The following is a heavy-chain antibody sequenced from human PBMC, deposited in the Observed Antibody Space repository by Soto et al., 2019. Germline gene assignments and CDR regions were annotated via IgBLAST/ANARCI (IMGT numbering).Heavy chain of an antibody. Sequence: QVQLAESGGGVVQPGRSLRLSCVGSGFRFSDYGMHWVRQAPGKGLEWVAMMSFDGTYKYYADSVKGRFIISRDNSKNTLYLQMNNLRAEDTAVYFCAKDRRDGEYNSVYDFWGQGTLVTVSS. CDR2: MSFDGTYK. CDR1: GFRFSDYG. V-gene: IGHV3-30*18. J-gene: IGHJ4*02. CDR3: AKDRRDGEYNSVYDF. D-gene: IGHD4-17*01.